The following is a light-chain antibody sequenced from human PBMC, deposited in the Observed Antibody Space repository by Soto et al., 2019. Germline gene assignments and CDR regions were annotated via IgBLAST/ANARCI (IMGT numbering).Light chain of an antibody. CDR2: LEGSGSY. CDR3: QTWGTGFQV. J-gene: IGLJ2*01. V-gene: IGLV4-60*03. Sequence: QSVLTQSSSASASLGSSVKLTCTLSSGHSSYIIAWHQQQPGKAPRYLMKLEGSGSYNKGSGVPDRFSGSSSGADRYLTISNLQSEDEADYYCQTWGTGFQVFGGGTQLTVL. CDR1: SGHSSYI.